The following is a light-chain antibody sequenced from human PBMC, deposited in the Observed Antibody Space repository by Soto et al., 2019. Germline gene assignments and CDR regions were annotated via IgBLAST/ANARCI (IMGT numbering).Light chain of an antibody. CDR3: SSYTSSSTV. CDR2: EVT. CDR1: SSDGDDYKD. J-gene: IGLJ1*01. Sequence: QSVLTQPASVSGSPGQSITISCTGISSDGDDYKDVSWYQQHPGKAPKLMIYEVTYRPSGVSNRFSGSKYGNTASLTISGLQAEDETDYYCSSYTSSSTVFGTGTKLTVL. V-gene: IGLV2-14*01.